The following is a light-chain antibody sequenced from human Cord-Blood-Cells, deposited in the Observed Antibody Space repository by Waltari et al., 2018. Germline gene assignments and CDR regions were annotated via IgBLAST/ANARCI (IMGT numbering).Light chain of an antibody. Sequence: QSALTQPASVSGSPGQSITISCTGTSSDVGGYIYVSWYQQHPGKAPKLMIYDVSNRPSGGSKRFSGSKSGNTASLTISGLQAEDEAEYYCSAYTSSSTVVFGGGTKLTVL. J-gene: IGLJ2*01. V-gene: IGLV2-14*01. CDR1: SSDVGGYIY. CDR2: DVS. CDR3: SAYTSSSTVV.